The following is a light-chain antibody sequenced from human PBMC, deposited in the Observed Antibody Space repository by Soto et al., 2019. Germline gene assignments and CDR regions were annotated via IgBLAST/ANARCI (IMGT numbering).Light chain of an antibody. CDR3: CSYAGSYTLSV. V-gene: IGLV2-11*01. CDR2: DVS. J-gene: IGLJ1*01. CDR1: SSDVGGYNY. Sequence: QSALTQPRSVSGSPGQSVTISCTGTSSDVGGYNYVSWYQQHPGKAPKLMIYDVSKRPSGVPDRFSGSKSGNTASLTISGLQAEDEADYYCCSYAGSYTLSVFGTGTQVTVL.